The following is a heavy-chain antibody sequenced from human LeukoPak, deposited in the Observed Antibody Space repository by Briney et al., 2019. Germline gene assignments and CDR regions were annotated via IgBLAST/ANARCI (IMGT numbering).Heavy chain of an antibody. CDR3: ARDPPKIYYGSGSFDY. D-gene: IGHD3-10*01. CDR2: ISSSSSYI. J-gene: IGHJ4*02. V-gene: IGHV3-21*01. Sequence: PGGSLRLSCAASGFTFSSYSMNWVRQAPGKGLEWVSSISSSSSYIYYADSVKGRFTISRDNAKNSLYLQMNSLRAEDTAVYYCARDPPKIYYGSGSFDYWGQGTLVTVSS. CDR1: GFTFSSYS.